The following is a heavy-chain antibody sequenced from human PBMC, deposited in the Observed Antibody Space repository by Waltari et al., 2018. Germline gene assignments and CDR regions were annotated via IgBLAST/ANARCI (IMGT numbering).Heavy chain of an antibody. CDR2: ISAYNGNT. J-gene: IGHJ2*01. CDR1: GYTFTSYG. Sequence: QVQLVQSGAEVKKPGASVKVSCKASGYTFTSYGISWVRQAHGQGLEWMGWISAYNGNTNYAQKLQGRGTMTTDTSTSTAYMELRSLRSDDTAVYYCARVTGFTGMYWYFDLWGRGTLVTVSS. D-gene: IGHD3-9*01. V-gene: IGHV1-18*01. CDR3: ARVTGFTGMYWYFDL.